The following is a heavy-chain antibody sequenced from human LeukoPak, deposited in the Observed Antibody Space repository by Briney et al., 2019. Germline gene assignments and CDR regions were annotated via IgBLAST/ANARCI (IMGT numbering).Heavy chain of an antibody. D-gene: IGHD3-3*01. CDR1: GFTFSSYA. CDR2: ISGSGGST. CDR3: AEVGDFFTRASFDY. V-gene: IGHV3-23*01. Sequence: GGSLRLSCAASGFTFSSYAMSWVRQAPGKGLEWVSAISGSGGSTYYADSVKGRFTISRDNSKNTLYLQMNSLRAEDTAVYYCAEVGDFFTRASFDYWGQGTLVTVSS. J-gene: IGHJ4*02.